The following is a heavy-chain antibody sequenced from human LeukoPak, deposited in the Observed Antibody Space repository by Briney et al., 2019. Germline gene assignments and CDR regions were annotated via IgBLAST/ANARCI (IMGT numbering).Heavy chain of an antibody. CDR2: IKSKTDGGTT. V-gene: IGHV3-15*01. CDR3: TTDIVVVPAATYLYYFDY. CDR1: GFTFSNAW. D-gene: IGHD2-2*01. J-gene: IGHJ4*02. Sequence: GGSLRLSCAASGFTFSNAWMSWVRQAPGKGLEWVGRIKSKTDGGTTDYAAPVKGRFTISRDDSKNTLYLQMNSLKTEDTAVYYCTTDIVVVPAATYLYYFDYWGQGTLVTVSS.